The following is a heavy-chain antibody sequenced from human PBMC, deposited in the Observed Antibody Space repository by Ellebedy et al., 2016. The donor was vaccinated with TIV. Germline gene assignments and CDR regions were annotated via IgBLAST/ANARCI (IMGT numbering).Heavy chain of an antibody. D-gene: IGHD4-17*01. CDR2: IYYSGST. Sequence: SETLSLTXTVSGGSISSSSYYWSWIRQPPGKGLEWIGYIYYSGSTNYNPSLKSRVTISVDTSKNQFSLKLSSVTAADTAVYYCARDDYGDYFDYWGQGTLVTVSS. V-gene: IGHV4-61*01. CDR3: ARDDYGDYFDY. J-gene: IGHJ4*02. CDR1: GGSISSSSYY.